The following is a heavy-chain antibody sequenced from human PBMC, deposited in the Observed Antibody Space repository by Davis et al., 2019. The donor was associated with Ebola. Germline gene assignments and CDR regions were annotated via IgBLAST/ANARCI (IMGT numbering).Heavy chain of an antibody. J-gene: IGHJ6*02. CDR3: ARGGRLEWLLLHYYYGMDV. D-gene: IGHD3-3*01. V-gene: IGHV1-18*01. CDR1: GYTFTSYG. CDR2: ISAYNGNT. Sequence: ASVKVSCKASGYTFTSYGISWVRQAPGQGLEWMGWISAYNGNTNYAQKLQGRVTMTRDTSISTAYMELSRLRSDDTAVYYCARGGRLEWLLLHYYYGMDVWGQGATVTVSS.